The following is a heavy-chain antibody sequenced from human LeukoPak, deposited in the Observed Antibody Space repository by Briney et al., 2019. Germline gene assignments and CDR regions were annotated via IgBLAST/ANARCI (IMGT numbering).Heavy chain of an antibody. Sequence: MPSETLSLTCAVYGGSFSGYYWSWIRQPPGKGLEWIGEINHSGSTNYNPSLKSRVTISVDTSKNQFSLKLSPVTAADTAVYYCARRLLGYVWGSYRYKEYYFDYWGQGTLVTVSS. CDR2: INHSGST. D-gene: IGHD3-16*02. J-gene: IGHJ4*02. CDR1: GGSFSGYY. CDR3: ARRLLGYVWGSYRYKEYYFDY. V-gene: IGHV4-34*01.